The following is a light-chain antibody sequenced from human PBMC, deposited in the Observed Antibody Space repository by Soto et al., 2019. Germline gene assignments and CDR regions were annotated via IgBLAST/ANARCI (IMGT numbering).Light chain of an antibody. V-gene: IGKV3-20*01. Sequence: IVLTQSPGTLSLSPGERATLFCRASQSFTTSQLAWYQQRPGQAPRVLTFGASRRATGIPDRFSGSGSGTDFTLTISRLEPEAAAVYYCQQYSSSPRPFGQVTKVDSK. CDR2: GAS. CDR3: QQYSSSPRP. J-gene: IGKJ1*01. CDR1: QSFTTSQ.